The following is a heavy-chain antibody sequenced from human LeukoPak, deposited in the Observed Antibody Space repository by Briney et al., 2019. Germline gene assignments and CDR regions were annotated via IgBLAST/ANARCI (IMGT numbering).Heavy chain of an antibody. V-gene: IGHV3-23*01. CDR2: ISGGGGST. CDR3: AKDQMRWLQLPRSGY. D-gene: IGHD5-24*01. J-gene: IGHJ4*02. CDR1: GFTFSSYA. Sequence: GGSLRLSCAASGFTFSSYAMSWVRQAPGKGLEWVSAISGGGGSTYYADSVKGRFTISRDNSKNSLYLQMNSLRAEDTAVYYCAKDQMRWLQLPRSGYWGQGTLVTVSS.